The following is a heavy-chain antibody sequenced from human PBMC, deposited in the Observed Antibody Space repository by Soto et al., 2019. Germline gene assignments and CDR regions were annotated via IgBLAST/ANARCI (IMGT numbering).Heavy chain of an antibody. Sequence: SETLSLTCAVSGGSISSGGYSWSWIRQPPGKGLEWIGYIYHSGSTYYNPSLKSRVTISVDRSKNQFSLKLSSVTAADTAVYYCARAGIVVVTAQPPSENAFDIWGQGTMVTVSS. V-gene: IGHV4-30-2*01. D-gene: IGHD2-21*02. J-gene: IGHJ3*02. CDR1: GGSISSGGYS. CDR3: ARAGIVVVTAQPPSENAFDI. CDR2: IYHSGST.